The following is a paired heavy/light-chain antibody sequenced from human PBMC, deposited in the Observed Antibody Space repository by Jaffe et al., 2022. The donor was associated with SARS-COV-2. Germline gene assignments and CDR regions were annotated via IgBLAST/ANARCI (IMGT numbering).Heavy chain of an antibody. V-gene: IGHV3-7*03. CDR3: ATSVGGN. Sequence: EVQLVESGGGLVQPGGSLRLSCVSSGFTFSSYWMSWVRQAPGKGLEWVANINEDGSEKYYVDSVKGRFTISRDNAKNSLFLLMNSLRAEDTAVYYCATSVGGNWGQGTLVTVSS. CDR2: INEDGSEK. J-gene: IGHJ4*02. D-gene: IGHD6-25*01. CDR1: GFTFSSYW.
Light chain of an antibody. CDR3: MQATHWPIT. CDR2: KVS. J-gene: IGKJ4*01. CDR1: QSLVYSDGNTY. V-gene: IGKV2-30*01. Sequence: DVVMTQSPLSLPVTLGQPASISCRSSQSLVYSDGNTYLNWFQQRPGQSPRRLIYKVSNRDSGVPDRFSGSGSGTDFTLKISRVEAEDVGVYYCMQATHWPITIGGGTKVEIK.